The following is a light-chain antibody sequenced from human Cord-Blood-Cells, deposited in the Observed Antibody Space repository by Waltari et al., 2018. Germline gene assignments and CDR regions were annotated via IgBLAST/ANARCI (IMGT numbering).Light chain of an antibody. CDR3: SSYAGSNNYV. CDR1: SRDVGGYNP. J-gene: IGLJ1*01. Sequence: QSALTQPPSPSGSPGQSVTISCTGTSRDVGGYNPVSWYPQHPGKAPTLMIYEVSKRPSGVPDRFSGSKSGNTASLTVSGLQAEDEADYYCSSYAGSNNYVFGTGTKVTVL. V-gene: IGLV2-8*01. CDR2: EVS.